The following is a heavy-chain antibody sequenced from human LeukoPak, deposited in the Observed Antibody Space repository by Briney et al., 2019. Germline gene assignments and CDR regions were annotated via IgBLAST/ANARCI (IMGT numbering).Heavy chain of an antibody. CDR2: ISTSSTTT. V-gene: IGHV3-48*01. Sequence: PGGSLRLSCAASGFTFSGYSMNWVRQAPGKGLEWIAYISTSSTTTYYADSVKGRFTISRDNAKNSLYLQMSSLRAEDTAVYYCARVDDSSGYTPLDIWGQGTMVTVSS. CDR1: GFTFSGYS. J-gene: IGHJ3*02. CDR3: ARVDDSSGYTPLDI. D-gene: IGHD3-22*01.